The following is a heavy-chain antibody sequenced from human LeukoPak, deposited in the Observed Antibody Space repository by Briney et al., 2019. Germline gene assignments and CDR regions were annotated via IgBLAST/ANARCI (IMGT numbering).Heavy chain of an antibody. CDR2: ISSSSSYI. CDR3: ARGPGDYADY. CDR1: GFTFSSYS. J-gene: IGHJ4*02. V-gene: IGHV3-21*01. Sequence: GGSLRLSCAASGFTFSSYSMNWVRQAPGKGLEWASSISSSSSYIYYADSVKGRFTISRDNAKNSLYLQMNSLRAEDTAVYYCARGPGDYADYWGQGTLVTVSS. D-gene: IGHD4-17*01.